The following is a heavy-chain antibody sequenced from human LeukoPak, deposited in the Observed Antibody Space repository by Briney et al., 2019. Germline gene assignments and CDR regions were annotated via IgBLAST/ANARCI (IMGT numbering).Heavy chain of an antibody. CDR2: IGPTGSDR. Sequence: SGGSLRLSCTASGLTFSTSGFNWVRQAPGKGLEWVASIGPTGSDRYHADSIKGRFTISRDNANNFLYLQMNSLRAEDTAVYYCATETNGRHYDYWGQGTLLAVSS. CDR1: GLTFSTSG. V-gene: IGHV3-21*06. J-gene: IGHJ4*02. CDR3: ATETNGRHYDY. D-gene: IGHD1-14*01.